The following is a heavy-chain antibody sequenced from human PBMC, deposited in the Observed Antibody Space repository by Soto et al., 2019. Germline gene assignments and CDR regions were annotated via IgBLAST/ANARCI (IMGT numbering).Heavy chain of an antibody. CDR1: GGSISSYY. J-gene: IGHJ6*02. Sequence: LSETLSLTCTVSGGSISSYYWSWIRQPPGKGLEWIGYIYYSGSTNYNPSLKSRVTISVDTSKNQFSLKLSSVTAADTAVYYCARMGAETMRYYYYGMDVWGQGTTVTVSS. CDR3: ARMGAETMRYYYYGMDV. CDR2: IYYSGST. V-gene: IGHV4-59*01. D-gene: IGHD3-22*01.